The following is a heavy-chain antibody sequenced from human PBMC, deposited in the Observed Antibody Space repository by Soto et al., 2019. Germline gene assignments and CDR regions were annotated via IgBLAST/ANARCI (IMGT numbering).Heavy chain of an antibody. Sequence: QVQLVQSGAEEKKPGASVKVSCKASGYTFTGYAMHWVRQAPGQRLEWMGWINAGNGNTKYSQKFQGRVTMTRDTSASTAYMELSSLRSEDTAIYFCARSAVSPSGGLIGAFDYWGQGNLVTVSS. D-gene: IGHD3-16*02. V-gene: IGHV1-3*05. CDR3: ARSAVSPSGGLIGAFDY. CDR1: GYTFTGYA. J-gene: IGHJ4*02. CDR2: INAGNGNT.